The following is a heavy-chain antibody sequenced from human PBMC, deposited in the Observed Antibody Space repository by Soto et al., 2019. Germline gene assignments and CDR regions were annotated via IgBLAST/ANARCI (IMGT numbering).Heavy chain of an antibody. CDR1: GFTFSSYA. D-gene: IGHD3-9*01. CDR2: ISGSGGTT. V-gene: IGHV3-23*01. J-gene: IGHJ4*02. CDR3: ARRDWSGSTSHFYFDY. Sequence: GSLRLSCVASGFTFSSYALNWVRQAPGRGLEWVSAISGSGGTTYYADSVKGRFTISRDNSKNTLFLQMNSLRAEDAAIYYCARRDWSGSTSHFYFDYWGQGVLVTVSS.